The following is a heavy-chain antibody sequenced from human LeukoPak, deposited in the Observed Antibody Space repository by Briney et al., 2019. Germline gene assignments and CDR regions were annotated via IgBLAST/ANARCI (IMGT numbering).Heavy chain of an antibody. CDR1: GFTFSSYA. CDR3: AKFHDILTGYFDY. D-gene: IGHD3-9*01. V-gene: IGHV3-23*01. CDR2: ISGGGGGT. Sequence: PGGSLRLSCAASGFTFSSYAMSWVRQAPGKGLEWVSSISGGGGGTYYADFVKGRFTISRDNSKNTLYLQMNSLRVEDTAVYYCAKFHDILTGYFDYWGQGTLVTVSS. J-gene: IGHJ4*02.